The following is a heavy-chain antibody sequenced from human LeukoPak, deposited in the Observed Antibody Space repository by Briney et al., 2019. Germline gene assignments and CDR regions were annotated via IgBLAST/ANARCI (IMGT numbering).Heavy chain of an antibody. V-gene: IGHV4-61*02. Sequence: ASETLSLTCSVSGGSISSGSYYWSWIRQPAGKGLEWIGRIYTSGSTNYNPSLKSRVTISVDTSKNQFSLKLSSVTAADTAVYFCARDLYYDSSGPDALDVWGKGTTVTISS. CDR1: GGSISSGSYY. D-gene: IGHD3-22*01. J-gene: IGHJ6*04. CDR3: ARDLYYDSSGPDALDV. CDR2: IYTSGST.